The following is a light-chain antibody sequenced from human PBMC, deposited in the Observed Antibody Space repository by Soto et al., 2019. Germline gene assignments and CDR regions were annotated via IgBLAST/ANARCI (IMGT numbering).Light chain of an antibody. CDR1: SSNIGSNY. V-gene: IGLV1-47*02. CDR3: AAWDDSLDVVL. J-gene: IGLJ2*01. Sequence: QSALTQPPSTSGTPGQRVTISCSGSSSNIGSNYVYWYQQLPGTAPKLLIYSNNQRPSGVPDRFSGSKSGTSASLAISGLRSEDEADYYCAAWDDSLDVVLFGGGTKLTVL. CDR2: SNN.